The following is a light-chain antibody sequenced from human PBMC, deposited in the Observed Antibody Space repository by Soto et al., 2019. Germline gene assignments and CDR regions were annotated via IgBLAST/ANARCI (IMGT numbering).Light chain of an antibody. J-gene: IGKJ1*01. Sequence: EIVRTQSPATLSVSPGETATLSCMASQYVSNKVAWYQQKPGQAPSLLILGASTRATGVPARFSGSGSGTDFTLTISRLEPEDLAVYYCQQYGTSHRTFGQGTKVDIK. CDR3: QQYGTSHRT. CDR2: GAS. V-gene: IGKV3-15*01. CDR1: QYVSNK.